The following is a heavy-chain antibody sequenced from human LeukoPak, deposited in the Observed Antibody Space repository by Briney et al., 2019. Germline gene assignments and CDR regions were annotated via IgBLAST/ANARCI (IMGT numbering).Heavy chain of an antibody. J-gene: IGHJ4*02. V-gene: IGHV4-59*01. Sequence: SETLSLTCTVSGGSISSYYWSWIRQPPGKGLEWIGYIYYSGSGSTNYNPSLKSRVTISVDTSKNQLSLKLSSVTAADTAVYYCARGKRPHHLLDYWGQGTLVTVS. CDR1: GGSISSYY. CDR2: IYYSGSGST. CDR3: ARGKRPHHLLDY.